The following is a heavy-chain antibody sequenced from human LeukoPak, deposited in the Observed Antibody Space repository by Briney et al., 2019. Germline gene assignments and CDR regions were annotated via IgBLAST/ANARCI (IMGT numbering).Heavy chain of an antibody. CDR1: GGSISSSSYY. V-gene: IGHV4-61*05. CDR3: ARGRIVGATLG. CDR2: IYHSGST. D-gene: IGHD1-26*01. J-gene: IGHJ4*02. Sequence: PSETLSLTCTVSGGSISSSSYYWGWIRQPPGKGLEWIGYIYHSGSTNYNPSLKSRVTISVDTSKNQFSLKLSSVTAADTAVYYCARGRIVGATLGWGQGTLVIVSS.